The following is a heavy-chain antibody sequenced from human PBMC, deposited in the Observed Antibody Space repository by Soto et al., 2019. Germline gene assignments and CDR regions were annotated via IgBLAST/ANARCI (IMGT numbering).Heavy chain of an antibody. CDR3: ARAGYSSRLDY. CDR2: ISYDGSNK. V-gene: IGHV3-30-3*01. CDR1: GFTFSSYA. D-gene: IGHD6-13*01. J-gene: IGHJ4*02. Sequence: GGSLRLSCAASGFTFSSYAMHWVRQAPGKGLEWVAVISYDGSNKYYADSVKGRFTISRDNSKNTLYLQMNSLRAEDTAVYYCARAGYSSRLDYWGQGTLVTVSS.